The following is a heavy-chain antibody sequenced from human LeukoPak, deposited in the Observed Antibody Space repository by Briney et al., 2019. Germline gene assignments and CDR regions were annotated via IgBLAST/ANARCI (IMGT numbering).Heavy chain of an antibody. Sequence: GESLKISCKGSGYSFTSYWIGWVRQMPGKGLEWMGILYPGDSDTRYSPSFQGQVTIPADKSISTAYLQWSSLKASDTAMYYCARAATVTTEYYYYYMDVWGKGTTVTVSS. D-gene: IGHD4-11*01. V-gene: IGHV5-51*01. J-gene: IGHJ6*03. CDR2: LYPGDSDT. CDR3: ARAATVTTEYYYYYMDV. CDR1: GYSFTSYW.